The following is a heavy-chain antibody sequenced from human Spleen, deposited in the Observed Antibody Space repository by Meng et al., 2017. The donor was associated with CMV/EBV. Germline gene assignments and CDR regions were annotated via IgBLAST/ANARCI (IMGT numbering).Heavy chain of an antibody. D-gene: IGHD5-18*01. CDR1: GFTFSSYG. V-gene: IGHV3-30*02. Sequence: GESLKISCEASGFTFSSYGMHWVRQAPGKGLEWVAFIRYDGSNKYYADSVKGRFTISRDNSKNTLYLQMNSLRAEDTAVYYCAKGYRPYYYGMDVWGQGTTVTVSS. J-gene: IGHJ6*02. CDR2: IRYDGSNK. CDR3: AKGYRPYYYGMDV.